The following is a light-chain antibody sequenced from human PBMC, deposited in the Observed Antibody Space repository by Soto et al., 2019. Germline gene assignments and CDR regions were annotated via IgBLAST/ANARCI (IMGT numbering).Light chain of an antibody. V-gene: IGLV3-21*02. Sequence: SYELTQPPSVSVAPRQTARITCGGTIIETNNVHWYQQKPGQAPVLVVYDDSDRPPGIPERFSGSNSGNTATLSISRVEAGDEADYYCQVWDSSDDHLWVFGGGTKLTVL. J-gene: IGLJ3*02. CDR3: QVWDSSDDHLWV. CDR2: DDS. CDR1: IIETNN.